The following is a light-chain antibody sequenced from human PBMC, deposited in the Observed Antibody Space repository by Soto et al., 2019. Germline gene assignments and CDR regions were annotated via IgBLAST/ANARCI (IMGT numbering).Light chain of an antibody. CDR1: SSDVGGYNY. CDR2: DVN. J-gene: IGLJ1*01. V-gene: IGLV2-14*01. CDR3: SSYTSSTTRV. Sequence: QSALTQPASVSGSPGQSITISCTGTSSDVGGYNYVSWYQQHPGKAPKLMIYDVNNRPSGVSNRCSGSKSGNTASLTISGLQSEDEADYYCSSYTSSTTRVFGTGTKVTVL.